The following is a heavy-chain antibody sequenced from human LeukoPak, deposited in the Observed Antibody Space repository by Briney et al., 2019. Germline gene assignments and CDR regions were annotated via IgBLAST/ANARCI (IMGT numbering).Heavy chain of an antibody. J-gene: IGHJ5*02. Sequence: SETLSLTCTVSGGSSSTYYWNWIRQPPGQGLEWIGYVNSNGGTYNNPSLKSRVTVSLDMSKNQFSLKLSSATAADTAVYYCARVAGGTWFDPWGQGILVTVSS. CDR1: GGSSSTYY. CDR3: ARVAGGTWFDP. V-gene: IGHV4-59*01. CDR2: VNSNGGT.